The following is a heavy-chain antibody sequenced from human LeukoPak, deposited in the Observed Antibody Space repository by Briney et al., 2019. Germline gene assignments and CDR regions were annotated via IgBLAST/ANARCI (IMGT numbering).Heavy chain of an antibody. Sequence: GGSLRLSCAASGFTFSTYWMSWVRQAPGRGLEWVANIRQDGSDKYYVDSVKGRFTISRDNAKNSLYLQMNSLTAEDTAVYYCARDGGSAIPFDYWGQGTLVTVSS. V-gene: IGHV3-7*01. CDR3: ARDGGSAIPFDY. J-gene: IGHJ4*02. CDR1: GFTFSTYW. CDR2: IRQDGSDK.